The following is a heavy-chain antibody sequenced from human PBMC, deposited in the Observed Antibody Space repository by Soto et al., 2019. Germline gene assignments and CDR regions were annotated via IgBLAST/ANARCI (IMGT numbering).Heavy chain of an antibody. CDR2: INAGNGNT. V-gene: IGHV1-3*05. J-gene: IGHJ4*02. CDR3: ARAVAVPADFDY. D-gene: IGHD6-19*01. Sequence: QVQLVQSGAEEKKPGASVKVSCKASGYTFTGYAMHWVRQAPGQRLEWMGWINAGNGNTKYSQKFQGRVTLTRDTSASTAYMELSSLRSEDTALYYCARAVAVPADFDYWGQGTLVTVSS. CDR1: GYTFTGYA.